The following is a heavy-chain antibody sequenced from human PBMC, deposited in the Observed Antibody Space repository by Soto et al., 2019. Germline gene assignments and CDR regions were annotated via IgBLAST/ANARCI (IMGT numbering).Heavy chain of an antibody. Sequence: EVQLLESGGGLVQPGGSLRLSCAASGFTFSSYAMSWVRKAPGKGLEWVSAISGSGGSTYYADSVKGRFTISRDNSKNTLYLQMNSLRAEDTAVYYCAKAPTNYGSGSYHYYWGQGTLVTVSS. V-gene: IGHV3-23*01. CDR3: AKAPTNYGSGSYHYY. D-gene: IGHD3-10*01. CDR2: ISGSGGST. CDR1: GFTFSSYA. J-gene: IGHJ4*02.